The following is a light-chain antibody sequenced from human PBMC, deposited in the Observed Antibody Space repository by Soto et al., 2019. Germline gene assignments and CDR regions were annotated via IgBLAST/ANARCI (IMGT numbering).Light chain of an antibody. CDR2: DAS. CDR1: QSISSW. V-gene: IGKV1-5*01. CDR3: QQYTSSPYT. Sequence: DIQMTQSPSTLSASVGDRVTITCRASQSISSWLAWYQQKPGKAPKLLIYDASSLESGVPSRFSGSGSGTEFTLTVRSLQPDDVAPYYCQQYTSSPYTFGQGNKLEIQ. J-gene: IGKJ2*01.